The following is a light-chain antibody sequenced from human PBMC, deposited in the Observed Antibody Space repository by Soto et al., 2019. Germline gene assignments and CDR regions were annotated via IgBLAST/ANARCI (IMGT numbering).Light chain of an antibody. CDR3: QAWDSSTGV. CDR1: KLGDKY. Sequence: SYELTQPPSVSESPGQTASITCSGDKLGDKYACWYQQKPGQSPVLVIYQDSKRPSGIPERFSGSNSGNTATLTISGTQAMDEADYFCQAWDSSTGVFGTGTKVTVL. V-gene: IGLV3-1*01. J-gene: IGLJ1*01. CDR2: QDS.